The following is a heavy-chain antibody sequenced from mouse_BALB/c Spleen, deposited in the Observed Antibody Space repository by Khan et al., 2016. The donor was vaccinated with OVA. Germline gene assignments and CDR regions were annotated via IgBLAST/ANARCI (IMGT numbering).Heavy chain of an antibody. J-gene: IGHJ3*01. CDR2: ISSDGDYT. CDR3: ASHLTGSFAY. D-gene: IGHD4-1*01. Sequence: EVELVESGGDLVTPGGSLKLSCAASGFTFSSYGMSWVRQTPDKRLEWVATISSDGDYTYYPDSVKGRFTISRDNAKNTLYLQMSSLKSEDTAMYYCASHLTGSFAYWGQGTLVTVS. V-gene: IGHV5-6*01. CDR1: GFTFSSYG.